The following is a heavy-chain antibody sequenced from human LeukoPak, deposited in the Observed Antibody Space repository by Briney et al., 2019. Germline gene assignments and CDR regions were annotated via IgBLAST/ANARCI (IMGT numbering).Heavy chain of an antibody. CDR1: GFTFSSYG. J-gene: IGHJ6*04. V-gene: IGHV3-30*03. Sequence: GGSLRLSCAASGFTFSSYGMHWVRQAPGKGLEWVAVISYDGSNKYYADSVKGRFTISRDNAKNTLYLQMNSLRAEDTAVYYCARAGWRQWLVYYYYGMDVWGKGTTVTVSS. CDR2: ISYDGSNK. D-gene: IGHD6-19*01. CDR3: ARAGWRQWLVYYYYGMDV.